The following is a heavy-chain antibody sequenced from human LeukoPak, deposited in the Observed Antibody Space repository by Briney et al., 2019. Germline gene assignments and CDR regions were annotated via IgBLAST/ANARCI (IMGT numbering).Heavy chain of an antibody. J-gene: IGHJ4*02. V-gene: IGHV3-48*04. Sequence: PGGSLRLSCAASGFTFSSYSMNWVRQAPGKGLEWVSYISSSSSTMYYADSVKGRFTISRDNAKNSLYLQMNSLRAEDTAVYYCARDVPSDYGDYFDYWGQGTLVTVSS. CDR3: ARDVPSDYGDYFDY. D-gene: IGHD4-17*01. CDR1: GFTFSSYS. CDR2: ISSSSSTM.